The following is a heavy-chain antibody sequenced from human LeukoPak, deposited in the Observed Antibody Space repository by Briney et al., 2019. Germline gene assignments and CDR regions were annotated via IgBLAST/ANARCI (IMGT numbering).Heavy chain of an antibody. V-gene: IGHV4-38-2*02. CDR1: GYSISSGYY. Sequence: SETLSLTCAVSGYSISSGYYWGWIRQPPGEGLEWIGIIYHSGSTYYNPSLKSRVTISVDTSKNQFSLKLSSVTAADTAVYYCARDPTMAYYYYYGMDVWGKGTTVTVSS. D-gene: IGHD3-10*01. CDR3: ARDPTMAYYYYYGMDV. J-gene: IGHJ6*04. CDR2: IYHSGST.